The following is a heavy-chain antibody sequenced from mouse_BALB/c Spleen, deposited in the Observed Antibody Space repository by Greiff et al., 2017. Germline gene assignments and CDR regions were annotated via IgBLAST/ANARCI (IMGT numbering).Heavy chain of an antibody. CDR2: IYPGSGST. CDR3: ARRGSGSSYDWYFDV. J-gene: IGHJ1*01. D-gene: IGHD1-1*01. V-gene: IGHV1-77*01. CDR1: GYTFTDYV. Sequence: VKLQQSGPELVKPGASVKMSCKASGYTFTDYVISWVKQRTGQGLEWIGEIYPGSGSTYYNEKFKGKATLTADKSSNTAYMQLSSLTSEDSAVYFCARRGSGSSYDWYFDVWGAGTTVTVSS.